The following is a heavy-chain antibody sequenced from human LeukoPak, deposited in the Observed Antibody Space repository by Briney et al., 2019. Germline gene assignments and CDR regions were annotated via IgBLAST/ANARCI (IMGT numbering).Heavy chain of an antibody. CDR2: IYYSGST. V-gene: IGHV4-39*01. J-gene: IGHJ4*02. CDR3: ARHAPPVLRYFDWLRHEYYFDY. CDR1: GGSISSSSYY. Sequence: SETLSLTCTVSGGSISSSSYYWGWIRQPPGKGLEWIGSIYYSGSTYYNPSLKSRVTISVDTSKNQFSLKLSSVTAADTAVYYCARHAPPVLRYFDWLRHEYYFDYWGQGTLVIASS. D-gene: IGHD3-9*01.